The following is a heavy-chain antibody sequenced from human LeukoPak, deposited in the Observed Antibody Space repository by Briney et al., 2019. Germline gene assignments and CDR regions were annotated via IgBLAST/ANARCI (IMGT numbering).Heavy chain of an antibody. Sequence: SETLSLTCTVSGGSVSSGNHYWSWTRQPPGKGLEWIGYVYYSGSTEYNPSLKSRVTISADTSKNQFSLKLRSVTAADTAVYYCARDRIIVAAANRYYYYGMDVWGKGTTVTVSS. D-gene: IGHD2-2*01. V-gene: IGHV4-61*01. CDR1: GGSVSSGNHY. CDR2: VYYSGST. J-gene: IGHJ6*04. CDR3: ARDRIIVAAANRYYYYGMDV.